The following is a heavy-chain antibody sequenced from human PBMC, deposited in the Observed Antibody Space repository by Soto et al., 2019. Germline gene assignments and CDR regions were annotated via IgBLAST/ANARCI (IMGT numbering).Heavy chain of an antibody. CDR2: IIPISDTT. J-gene: IGHJ6*02. CDR1: GGTFSSYA. Sequence: QVQLVQSGAEVKKPGSSVKVSCKASGGTFSSYAISWVRQAPGQGLEWMGGIIPISDTTNYAQKFQGRVTNTADDSTSTAYMELSSLRSEDTAVYYCARSQGSSTSLEIYYYYYYGMDDWGQGTTVTVSS. CDR3: ARSQGSSTSLEIYYYYYYGMDD. V-gene: IGHV1-69*01. D-gene: IGHD2-2*01.